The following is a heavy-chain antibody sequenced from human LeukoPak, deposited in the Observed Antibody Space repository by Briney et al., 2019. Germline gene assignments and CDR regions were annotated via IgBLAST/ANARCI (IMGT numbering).Heavy chain of an antibody. CDR1: GFTFSSFA. Sequence: GGSLRLSCAASGFTFSSFAMTWVRQAPGRGLEWVSSITGRGGNTFYADSVKGRFSMSRDNSRNTLYLQLNSLRAEDTAVYYCGRAPNGDYIGAFDMWGHGTMVTVSS. J-gene: IGHJ3*02. CDR2: ITGRGGNT. D-gene: IGHD4-17*01. V-gene: IGHV3-23*01. CDR3: GRAPNGDYIGAFDM.